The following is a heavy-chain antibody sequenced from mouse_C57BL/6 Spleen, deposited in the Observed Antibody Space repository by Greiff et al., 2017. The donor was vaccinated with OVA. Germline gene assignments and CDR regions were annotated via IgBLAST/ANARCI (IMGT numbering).Heavy chain of an antibody. CDR3: ARSYDYDVGWFAY. V-gene: IGHV1-26*01. Sequence: EVQLQQSGPELVKPGASVQISCKASGYTFTDYYMNWVKQSHGKSLEWIGDINPNNGGTSYNQKFKGKATLTVDKSSSTAYMELRSLTSEDSAVYYCARSYDYDVGWFAYWGQGTLVTVSA. CDR2: INPNNGGT. CDR1: GYTFTDYY. D-gene: IGHD2-4*01. J-gene: IGHJ3*01.